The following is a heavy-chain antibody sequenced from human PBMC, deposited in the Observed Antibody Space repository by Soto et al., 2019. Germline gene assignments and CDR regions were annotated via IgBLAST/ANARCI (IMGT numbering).Heavy chain of an antibody. CDR2: IFPNGNT. Sequence: SETLSLTCTVSRGYVNTFHWSWVRQPAGKGLEWIGRIFPNGNTDYNPSLKSRVTISVDTSKNQFSLKLSSVTAADTAVYYCARHTRNQFDPWGQGTLVTVSS. V-gene: IGHV4-4*07. CDR1: RGYVNTFH. J-gene: IGHJ5*02. CDR3: ARHTRNQFDP.